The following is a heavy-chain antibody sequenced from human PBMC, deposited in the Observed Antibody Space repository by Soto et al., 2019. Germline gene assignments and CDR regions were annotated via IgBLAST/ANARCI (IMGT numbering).Heavy chain of an antibody. CDR1: GGSISSSGYY. Sequence: PSETLSLTCTVAGGSISSSGYYCSWNRQPPGKGLEWIGYIYYSGSTNYNPSLKSRVTISVDTSKNQFSLKLSSVTAADTAVYYCAREGVSSSWYNYYGMDVWGQGTTVTVSS. V-gene: IGHV4-61*08. D-gene: IGHD6-13*01. CDR3: AREGVSSSWYNYYGMDV. J-gene: IGHJ6*02. CDR2: IYYSGST.